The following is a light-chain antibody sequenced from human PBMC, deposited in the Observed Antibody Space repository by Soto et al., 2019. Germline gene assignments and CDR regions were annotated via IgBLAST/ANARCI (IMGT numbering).Light chain of an antibody. Sequence: EIVLTQSPATLSLSPGERATLSCRASQSVSGYLAWYQQKPGQAPRLLIYDGSHRATGIPARFSGSGSGTDFTLTISRLEPEDFAVYYCQQYGSSPVTFGQGTRLEIK. CDR1: QSVSGY. CDR3: QQYGSSPVT. V-gene: IGKV3-20*01. CDR2: DGS. J-gene: IGKJ5*01.